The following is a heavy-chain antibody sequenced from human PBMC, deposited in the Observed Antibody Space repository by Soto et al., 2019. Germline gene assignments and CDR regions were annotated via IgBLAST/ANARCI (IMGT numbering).Heavy chain of an antibody. CDR1: GGSFSGYC. CDR2: INHSGST. Sequence: SETLSLTCAVYGGSFSGYCLSWIRQPPGKGLEWIGEINHSGSTNYNPSLKSRVTISVDTSKNQFSLRLSSVTAADTAVYYCARDQRGEWLLDYWGQGTLVTVS. J-gene: IGHJ4*02. D-gene: IGHD3-3*01. V-gene: IGHV4-34*09. CDR3: ARDQRGEWLLDY.